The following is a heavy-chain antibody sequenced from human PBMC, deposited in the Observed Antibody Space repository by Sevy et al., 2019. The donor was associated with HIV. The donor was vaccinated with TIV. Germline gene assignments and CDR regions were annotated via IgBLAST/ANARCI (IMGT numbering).Heavy chain of an antibody. J-gene: IGHJ4*02. CDR2: ISSSSRTI. Sequence: GGSLRLSCAASGFTFSTYSMNWVRQAPGKGLEWVSYISSSSRTIFYADSAKGRFTISRDNAKKSLYLQMDSLTAEDTAVYYCARDEQTYGDYDYFDYWGQGTLVTVSS. V-gene: IGHV3-48*01. D-gene: IGHD4-17*01. CDR1: GFTFSTYS. CDR3: ARDEQTYGDYDYFDY.